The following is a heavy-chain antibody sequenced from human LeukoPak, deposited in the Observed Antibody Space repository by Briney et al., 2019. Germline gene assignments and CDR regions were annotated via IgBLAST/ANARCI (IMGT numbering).Heavy chain of an antibody. Sequence: GASVKVSCKASGYTSTSYYMHWVRQAPGQGLEWMGIISTSGSNTGYAQKFQGRIIMTRDTSTSTVYLDLSSLRSDDTAVYYCARVWVGATKAGYGYWGQGTLVTVSS. D-gene: IGHD1-26*01. CDR3: ARVWVGATKAGYGY. V-gene: IGHV1-46*01. J-gene: IGHJ4*02. CDR1: GYTSTSYY. CDR2: ISTSGSNT.